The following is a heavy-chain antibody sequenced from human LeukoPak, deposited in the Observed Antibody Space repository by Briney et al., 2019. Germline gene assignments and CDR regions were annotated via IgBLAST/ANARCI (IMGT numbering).Heavy chain of an antibody. CDR3: ARGVGEYYDSTRAGFDY. CDR1: GGTFSSYA. CDR2: IIPIFGTA. V-gene: IGHV1-69*01. Sequence: SVKVSCKASGGTFSSYAISWVRQAPGQGLEWMGGIIPIFGTANHAQKFQGRVTITADESTSTAYMELSSLRSEDTAVYYCARGVGEYYDSTRAGFDYWGQGTLVTVSS. J-gene: IGHJ4*02. D-gene: IGHD3-22*01.